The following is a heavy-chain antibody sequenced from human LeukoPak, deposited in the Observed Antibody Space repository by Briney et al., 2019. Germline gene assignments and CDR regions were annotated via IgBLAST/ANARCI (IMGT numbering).Heavy chain of an antibody. CDR2: ISGSGGST. V-gene: IGHV3-23*01. Sequence: GGSLRLSCAASGFTFSSYAMSWVRQAPGKGLEWVSAISGSGGSTYYADSVKGRSTISRDNSKNTLYLQMNSLRAEDTAVYYCAEPALSYGSGSYFDYWGQGTLVTVSS. CDR1: GFTFSSYA. J-gene: IGHJ4*02. CDR3: AEPALSYGSGSYFDY. D-gene: IGHD3-10*01.